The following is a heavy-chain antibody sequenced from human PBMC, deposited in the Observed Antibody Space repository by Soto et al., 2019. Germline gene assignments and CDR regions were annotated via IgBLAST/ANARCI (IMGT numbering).Heavy chain of an antibody. CDR3: ARSRTLGGYDYLDY. J-gene: IGHJ4*02. V-gene: IGHV4-4*02. Sequence: QVQLQESGPGLVKPSGTLSLTCAVSGGSISSSNWWSWVRQPPGKGLEWIGEIYQSGGTNYNPSLKSRVTISVDKSKTQFSLKLNSVTAADTAVYYCARSRTLGGYDYLDYWGQGSLVTVSS. D-gene: IGHD5-12*01. CDR2: IYQSGGT. CDR1: GGSISSSNW.